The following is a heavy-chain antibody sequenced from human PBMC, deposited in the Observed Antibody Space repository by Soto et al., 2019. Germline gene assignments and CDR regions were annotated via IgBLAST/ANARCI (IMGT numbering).Heavy chain of an antibody. V-gene: IGHV3-53*01. Sequence: GGSLRLSCAASGFTVSSNYMSWVRQAPGKGLEWVSVIYSGGSTYYADSVKGRFTISRDNSKNTLYLQMNSLRAEDTAVYYCARAILITMIVVVINGGSRYFDYWGQGTLVTVSS. J-gene: IGHJ4*02. D-gene: IGHD3-22*01. CDR1: GFTVSSNY. CDR3: ARAILITMIVVVINGGSRYFDY. CDR2: IYSGGST.